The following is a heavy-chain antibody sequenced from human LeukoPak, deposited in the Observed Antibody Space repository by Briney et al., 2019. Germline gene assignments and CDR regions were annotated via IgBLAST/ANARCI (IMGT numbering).Heavy chain of an antibody. V-gene: IGHV3-33*06. CDR3: AKATCSGANCFSNSRDAFDM. Sequence: GGSLRLSCAASGIIFSDFGMHWVRQAPGKGLEWMALIWYDGSNKYYADSVKGRFTISRDNSQNTMYLQMNSLRAEGTAVYYCAKATCSGANCFSNSRDAFDMWGQGTMVTVSS. CDR2: IWYDGSNK. CDR1: GIIFSDFG. J-gene: IGHJ3*02. D-gene: IGHD2-15*01.